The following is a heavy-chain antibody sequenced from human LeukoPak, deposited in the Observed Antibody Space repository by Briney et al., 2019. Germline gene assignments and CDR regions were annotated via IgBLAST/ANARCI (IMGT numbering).Heavy chain of an antibody. Sequence: PGGSLRLSCAASGFTFDDYAMHWVRQAPGKGLEWVSGINWNSGSIGYADSVKGRFTISRDNAKNTVYLQMNSLRAEDTAVYYCVSFYETYWGRGTLVTVSS. D-gene: IGHD2/OR15-2a*01. V-gene: IGHV3-9*01. CDR1: GFTFDDYA. CDR2: INWNSGSI. J-gene: IGHJ4*02. CDR3: VSFYETY.